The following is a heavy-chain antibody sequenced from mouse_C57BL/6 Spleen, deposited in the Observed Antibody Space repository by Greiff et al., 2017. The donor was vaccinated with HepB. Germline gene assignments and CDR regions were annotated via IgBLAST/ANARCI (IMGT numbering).Heavy chain of an antibody. V-gene: IGHV1-54*01. CDR1: GYAFTNYL. Sequence: VQLQQSGAELVRPGTSVKVSCKASGYAFTNYLIEWVKQRPGQGLEWIGVINPGSGGTNYNGKFKGKATLTADKSSSTAYMQLSSLTSEDSAVYVCARGIGYYGSRGGAMDYWGQGTSVTVSS. D-gene: IGHD1-1*01. J-gene: IGHJ4*01. CDR3: ARGIGYYGSRGGAMDY. CDR2: INPGSGGT.